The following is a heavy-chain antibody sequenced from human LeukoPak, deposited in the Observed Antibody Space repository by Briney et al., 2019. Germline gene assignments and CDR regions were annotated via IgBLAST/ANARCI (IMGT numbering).Heavy chain of an antibody. J-gene: IGHJ4*02. V-gene: IGHV4-34*12. Sequence: KASESLSLTCAVYGGSFSGYYWSWIRQPPGKGLEWIGEILHSGSTNYNQSLKSRVTISVDTSKNQFSLKLSSVTAADTAVYYCARARLGVVVVVAATEFDYWGQGTLVTVSS. CDR1: GGSFSGYY. D-gene: IGHD2-15*01. CDR2: ILHSGST. CDR3: ARARLGVVVVVAATEFDY.